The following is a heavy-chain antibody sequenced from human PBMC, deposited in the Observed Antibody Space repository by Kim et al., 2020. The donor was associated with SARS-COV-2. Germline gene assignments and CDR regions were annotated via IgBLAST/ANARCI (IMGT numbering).Heavy chain of an antibody. CDR3: ARDHVYSSSWYGGAFYYYYGMDV. CDR2: ISAYNGNT. CDR1: GYTFTSYG. Sequence: ASVKVSCKASGYTFTSYGISWVRQAPGQGLEWMGWISAYNGNTNYAQKLQGRVTMTTDTSTSTAYMELRSLRSDDTAVYYCARDHVYSSSWYGGAFYYYYGMDVWGQGTTVTV. J-gene: IGHJ6*02. V-gene: IGHV1-18*04. D-gene: IGHD6-13*01.